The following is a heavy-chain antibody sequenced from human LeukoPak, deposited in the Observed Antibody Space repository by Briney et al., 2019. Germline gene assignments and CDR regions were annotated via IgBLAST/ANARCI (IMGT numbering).Heavy chain of an antibody. CDR1: GFTFGDYA. Sequence: GGSLRLSCTASGFTFGDYAMSWFRQAPGKGLEWVGFIRSKAYGGTTEYAASVKGRFTISRDDSKSIAYLQMNSLKTEDTAVYYCTRDNLWELLLFDYWGQGTLVTVSS. J-gene: IGHJ4*02. CDR2: IRSKAYGGTT. V-gene: IGHV3-49*03. CDR3: TRDNLWELLLFDY. D-gene: IGHD1-26*01.